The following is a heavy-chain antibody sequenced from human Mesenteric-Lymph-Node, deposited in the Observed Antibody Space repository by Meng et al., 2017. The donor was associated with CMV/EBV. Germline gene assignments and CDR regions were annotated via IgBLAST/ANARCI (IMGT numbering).Heavy chain of an antibody. CDR1: AGTFSSYA. V-gene: IGHV1-69*04. D-gene: IGHD6-13*01. J-gene: IGHJ4*02. Sequence: SAGTFSSYALSWVRQAPGQGLEWMGRLIPILGIANYAQKFQGRVTITADKSTSTAYMELSSLRSEDTAVYYCARQWYSSSWYSPPGYWGQGTLVTVSS. CDR2: LIPILGIA. CDR3: ARQWYSSSWYSPPGY.